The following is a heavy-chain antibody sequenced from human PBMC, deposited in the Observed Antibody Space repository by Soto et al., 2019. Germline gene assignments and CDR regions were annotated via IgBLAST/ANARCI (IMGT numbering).Heavy chain of an antibody. V-gene: IGHV1-2*04. CDR2: INPNSGGT. J-gene: IGHJ4*02. CDR3: ARSRITGTIDFDY. Sequence: QVQLVQSGAEVKKPGASVKVSCKASGYTFTGYYMHRVRQAPGQGLEWMGWINPNSGGTNYAQKFQGWVTMTRDTSISTAYMELSRLRSDDTAVYYCARSRITGTIDFDYWGQGTLVTVSS. CDR1: GYTFTGYY. D-gene: IGHD1-7*01.